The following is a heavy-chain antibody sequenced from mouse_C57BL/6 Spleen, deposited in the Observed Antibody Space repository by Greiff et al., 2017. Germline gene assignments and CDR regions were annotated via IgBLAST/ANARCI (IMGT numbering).Heavy chain of an antibody. CDR2: ISSGSSTI. J-gene: IGHJ2*01. CDR3: ARGYYYGSSLFDD. D-gene: IGHD1-1*01. CDR1: GFTFSDYG. Sequence: EVKLVESGGGLVKPGGSLKLSCAASGFTFSDYGMHWVRQAPEKGLEWVAYISSGSSTIYYADTVKGRFTISRDNAKNTLFLQMTSLRSEDTAMYYCARGYYYGSSLFDDWGQGTTLTVSS. V-gene: IGHV5-17*01.